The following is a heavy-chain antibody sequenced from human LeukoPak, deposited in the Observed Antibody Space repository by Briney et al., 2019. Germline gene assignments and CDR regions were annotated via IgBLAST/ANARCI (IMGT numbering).Heavy chain of an antibody. V-gene: IGHV3-30-3*01. Sequence: YXXHXVRQAPGKGLEWVAVISYDGSNKYYADSVKGRFTISRDNSKNTLYLQMNSLRAEDTAVYYCASTDSSGWSDFDYWGQGTLVTVSS. CDR2: ISYDGSNK. CDR1: YX. CDR3: ASTDSSGWSDFDY. D-gene: IGHD6-19*01. J-gene: IGHJ4*02.